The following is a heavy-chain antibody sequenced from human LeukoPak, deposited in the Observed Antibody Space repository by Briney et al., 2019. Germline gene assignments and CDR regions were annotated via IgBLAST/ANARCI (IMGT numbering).Heavy chain of an antibody. CDR2: IYPGDSDT. CDR1: GYSFTSYW. J-gene: IGHJ6*02. Sequence: PGESLKISCKGSGYSFTSYWISWVRPMPGKGLEWMGIIYPGDSDTRYSPSFQGQVTISADKSISTAYLQWSSLKASDTAMYYCARLMIAAAGTLDDYYGMDVWGQGTTVTVSS. D-gene: IGHD6-13*01. V-gene: IGHV5-51*01. CDR3: ARLMIAAAGTLDDYYGMDV.